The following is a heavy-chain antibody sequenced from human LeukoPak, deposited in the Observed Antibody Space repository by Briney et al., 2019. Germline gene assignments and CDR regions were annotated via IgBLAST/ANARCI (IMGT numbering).Heavy chain of an antibody. CDR2: INPSGGST. CDR1: GYTFTSYD. D-gene: IGHD5-24*01. Sequence: ASVKVSCKASGYTFTSYDINWVRQAPGQGLEWMGIINPSGGSTSYAQKFQGRVTMTRDMSTSTVYMELSSLRSEDTAVYYCARQFRDGYNSADAFDIWGQGTMVTVSS. CDR3: ARQFRDGYNSADAFDI. V-gene: IGHV1-46*01. J-gene: IGHJ3*02.